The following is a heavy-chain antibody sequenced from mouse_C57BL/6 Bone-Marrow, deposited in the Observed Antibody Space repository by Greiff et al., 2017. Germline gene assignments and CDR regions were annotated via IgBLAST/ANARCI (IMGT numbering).Heavy chain of an antibody. CDR3: ARYGGGFAY. J-gene: IGHJ3*01. Sequence: EVMLVESGGGLVQSGRSLRLSCATSGFTFSDFYMEWVRQPPGKALEWLGFIRNKANGYTTEYSATVKGRFTISRDNSQSILYLQMTSLRAEDSATYYCARYGGGFAYWGQGTLVTVSA. CDR1: GFTFSDFY. V-gene: IGHV7-3*01. CDR2: IRNKANGYTT.